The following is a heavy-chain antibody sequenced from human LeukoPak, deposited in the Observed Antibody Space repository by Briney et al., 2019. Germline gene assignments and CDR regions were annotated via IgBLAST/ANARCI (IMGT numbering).Heavy chain of an antibody. CDR3: ARSYGHSIDY. D-gene: IGHD3-10*01. CDR2: ISSDGGQK. J-gene: IGHJ4*02. CDR1: GFTFSTYG. V-gene: IGHV3-30*03. Sequence: GGSLRLSCAASGFTFSTYGMHWVRQAPGKGLEWVAIISSDGGQKFYADSVKGRFTISRDNAQNSLYLQMNNLRAEDTAVYYCARSYGHSIDYWGQGTLVTVSS.